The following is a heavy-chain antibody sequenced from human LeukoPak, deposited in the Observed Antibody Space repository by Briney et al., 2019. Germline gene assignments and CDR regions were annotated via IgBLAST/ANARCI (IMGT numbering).Heavy chain of an antibody. J-gene: IGHJ4*02. CDR3: ARAYCSGGSCYHDY. Sequence: PGGSLRLSCAASGFTFSSYAMHWVRQAPGKGLEYVSAISSNGGSTYYANSVKGRFTISRDNSKNTLYLQMGSLRAEDMAVYYCARAYCSGGSCYHDYWGRGTLVTVSS. CDR2: ISSNGGST. V-gene: IGHV3-64*01. CDR1: GFTFSSYA. D-gene: IGHD2-15*01.